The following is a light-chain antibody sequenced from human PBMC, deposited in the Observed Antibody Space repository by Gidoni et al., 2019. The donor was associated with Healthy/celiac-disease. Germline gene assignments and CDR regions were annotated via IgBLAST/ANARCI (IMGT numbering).Light chain of an antibody. CDR1: QGISSY. J-gene: IGKJ1*01. CDR2: AAS. CDR3: QQYYSYRRT. V-gene: IGKV1-8*01. Sequence: IQMTQSPSTFSASTGDRVTITCRASQGISSYLAWYQQKPGKAPKLLIYAASTLESGVPSRFSGSGSGTEFTLTISCLQSEDFATYYCQQYYSYRRTFGQGTKVEIK.